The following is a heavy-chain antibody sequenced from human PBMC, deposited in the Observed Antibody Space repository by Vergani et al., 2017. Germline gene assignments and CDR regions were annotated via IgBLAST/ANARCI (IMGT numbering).Heavy chain of an antibody. J-gene: IGHJ6*02. CDR3: ARDQSQYSSGWYRFGSNYYYGMDV. D-gene: IGHD6-19*01. Sequence: EVQLVESGGGLVKPGGSLKLSCAASGFTFSGSAMHWVRQASGKGLEWVGRIRSKANSYATAYAASVKGRFTISRDDSKNTAYLQMNSLKTEDTAVYYCARDQSQYSSGWYRFGSNYYYGMDVWGQGTTVTVSS. V-gene: IGHV3-73*01. CDR1: GFTFSGSA. CDR2: IRSKANSYAT.